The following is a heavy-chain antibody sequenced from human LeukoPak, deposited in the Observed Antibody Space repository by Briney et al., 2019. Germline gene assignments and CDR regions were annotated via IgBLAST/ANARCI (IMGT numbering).Heavy chain of an antibody. CDR3: ARGVVAATFYYYMDV. J-gene: IGHJ6*03. CDR2: INPNSGGT. V-gene: IGHV1-2*02. CDR1: GYTFTTYY. Sequence: ASVKVSCKASGYTFTTYYIQWVRQAPGQGLEWMGWINPNSGGTNYAQKFQGRVTMTRDTSISTAYMELSSLRSDDTAVYYCARGVVAATFYYYMDVWGKGTTVTVSS. D-gene: IGHD2-15*01.